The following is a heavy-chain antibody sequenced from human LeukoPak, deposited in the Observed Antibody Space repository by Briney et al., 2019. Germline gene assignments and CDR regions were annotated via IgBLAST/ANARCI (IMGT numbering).Heavy chain of an antibody. CDR3: SRQTFGVVDY. CDR1: GGSISSYY. V-gene: IGHV4-34*01. CDR2: INHSGST. Sequence: SETLSLTCTVSGGSISSYYWSWIRQPPGKGLEWIGEINHSGSTNYNPSLKSRVTISVDTSKNQFSLKLSSVTAADTAVYYCSRQTFGVVDYWGQGTLVTVSS. J-gene: IGHJ4*02. D-gene: IGHD3-3*01.